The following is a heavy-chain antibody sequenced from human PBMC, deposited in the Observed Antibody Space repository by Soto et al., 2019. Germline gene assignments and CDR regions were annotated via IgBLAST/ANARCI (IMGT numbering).Heavy chain of an antibody. D-gene: IGHD4-17*01. CDR1: GYTFTAYY. Sequence: QEQLVQSGAEVKKPGASVRVSCKASGYTFTAYYIHWLRQAPGQGLEWMGWVNPHSGATVIAQKFLGSVTLITDTSINTADIELTSLTSADTALYYCARPPNPCEPYACHICGHGTLVTVSS. CDR3: ARPPNPCEPYACHI. V-gene: IGHV1-2*04. J-gene: IGHJ3*02. CDR2: VNPHSGAT.